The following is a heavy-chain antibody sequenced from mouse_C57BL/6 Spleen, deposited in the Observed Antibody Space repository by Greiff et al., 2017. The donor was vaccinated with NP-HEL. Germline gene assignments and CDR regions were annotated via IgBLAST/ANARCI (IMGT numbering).Heavy chain of an antibody. D-gene: IGHD1-1*01. CDR2: ISYDGSN. V-gene: IGHV3-6*01. CDR3: ARNYYGSSPWYFDV. Sequence: EVQLQESGPGLVKPSQSLSLTCSVTGYSITSGYYWNWIRQFPGNKLEWMGYISYDGSNNYNPSLKNRISITRDISKNQFFLKLNSVTTEDTATYYCARNYYGSSPWYFDVWGTGTTVTVSS. J-gene: IGHJ1*03. CDR1: GYSITSGYY.